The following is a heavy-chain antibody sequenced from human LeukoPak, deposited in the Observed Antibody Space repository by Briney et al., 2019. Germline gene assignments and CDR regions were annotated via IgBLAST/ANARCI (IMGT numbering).Heavy chain of an antibody. J-gene: IGHJ6*04. Sequence: PGGSLRLSCAASGFTFSSYSMNWVRQAPGKGLEWVSSISSSSSYIYYADSVKGRFTISRDNAKNSLYLQMSSLRAEDTAVYYCARDTMVRGVIISYYYYGVDVWGKGTTVTVSS. D-gene: IGHD3-10*01. CDR3: ARDTMVRGVIISYYYYGVDV. CDR1: GFTFSSYS. V-gene: IGHV3-21*01. CDR2: ISSSSSYI.